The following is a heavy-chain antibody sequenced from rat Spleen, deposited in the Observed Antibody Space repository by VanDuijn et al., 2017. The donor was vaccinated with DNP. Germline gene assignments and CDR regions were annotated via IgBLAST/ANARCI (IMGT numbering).Heavy chain of an antibody. CDR1: GFTFSDYN. D-gene: IGHD1-11*01. J-gene: IGHJ2*01. V-gene: IGHV5S10*01. CDR3: TTEGIYYFDY. CDR2: ILYDNSRT. Sequence: EVQLVESGGGLVQPGGSLKLSCAASGFTFSDYNMAWVRQAPRKGLEWVATILYDNSRTYYRDSVKGRFTISRDNAKNTLYLQMDSLRSEDTATYYCTTEGIYYFDYWGQGVMVTVSS.